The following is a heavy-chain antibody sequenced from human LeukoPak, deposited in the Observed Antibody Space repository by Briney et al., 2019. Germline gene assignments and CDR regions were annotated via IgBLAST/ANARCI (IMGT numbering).Heavy chain of an antibody. CDR1: GYSFTSYW. CDR2: IYPGGSDT. J-gene: IGHJ4*02. CDR3: ARLRDPGLAVAIDY. Sequence: GESLKISCKSSGYSFTSYWIGWVRQMPRKGLEWMGIIYPGGSDTRYSPSFQGQVTISADRSISTAYLQWSSLKASDTAMYYCARLRDPGLAVAIDYWGQGTLVTVSS. V-gene: IGHV5-51*01. D-gene: IGHD6-19*01.